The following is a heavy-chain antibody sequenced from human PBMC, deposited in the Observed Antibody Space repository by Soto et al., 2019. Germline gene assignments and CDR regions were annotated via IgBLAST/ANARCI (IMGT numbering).Heavy chain of an antibody. J-gene: IGHJ4*02. CDR2: IYYSGGT. Sequence: QLQLQESGPGLVKPSETLSLTCTVSGGSISSSSYYWGWIRQPPGKGLEWIGSIYYSGGTYYNPSLKSRVTISVDTSKNQFSLKLSSVTAADTAVYYCARRGVGAAADIDYWGQGTLVTVSS. D-gene: IGHD6-13*01. V-gene: IGHV4-39*01. CDR1: GGSISSSSYY. CDR3: ARRGVGAAADIDY.